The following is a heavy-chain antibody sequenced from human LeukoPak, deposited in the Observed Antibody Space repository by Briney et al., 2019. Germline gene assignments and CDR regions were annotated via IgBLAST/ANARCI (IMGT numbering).Heavy chain of an antibody. D-gene: IGHD1-1*01. J-gene: IGHJ4*02. Sequence: GGSLRLSCTASGVTLSNYAMSWVRQAPGKGLEWVSTISNSGDATYYEDSVKGRFTISRDNSKNTLYLQMNSLRAEDTAVYYCAKAPPYKKYFDYWGQGTLVTVSS. CDR3: AKAPPYKKYFDY. CDR1: GVTLSNYA. V-gene: IGHV3-23*01. CDR2: ISNSGDAT.